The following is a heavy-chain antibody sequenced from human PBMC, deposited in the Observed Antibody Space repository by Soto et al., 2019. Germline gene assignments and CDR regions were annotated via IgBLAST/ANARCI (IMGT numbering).Heavy chain of an antibody. J-gene: IGHJ4*02. CDR1: GGTFSSYA. V-gene: IGHV1-69*12. CDR3: AFSWGGEGDGYRQFDY. D-gene: IGHD5-18*01. CDR2: IIPIFGTA. Sequence: QVQLVQSGAEVKKPGSSVKVSCKASGGTFSSYAISWVRQAPGQGLEWMGGIIPIFGTANYAQKFQGRVTITADEXTXXADVELSSLRSEDTAVYYCAFSWGGEGDGYRQFDYWGQGTLVTVSS.